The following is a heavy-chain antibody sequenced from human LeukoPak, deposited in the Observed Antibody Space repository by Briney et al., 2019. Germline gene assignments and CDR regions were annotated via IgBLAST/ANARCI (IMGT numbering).Heavy chain of an antibody. CDR1: GFSVSSNY. D-gene: IGHD1-26*01. CDR3: ARGEIVGATSWGY. V-gene: IGHV3-53*01. Sequence: GGSLRLSCAASGFSVSSNYMSWVRQTPGKGLECVSLIYSGGNTYYADSVKGRFTISRDHSKNTLYLQMNTLRAEDTAVYYCARGEIVGATSWGYWGQGTLVTVSS. J-gene: IGHJ4*02. CDR2: IYSGGNT.